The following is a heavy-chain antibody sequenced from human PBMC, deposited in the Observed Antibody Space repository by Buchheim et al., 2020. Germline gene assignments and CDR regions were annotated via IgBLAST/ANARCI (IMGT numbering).Heavy chain of an antibody. CDR1: GYTFTGYY. CDR2: INPNSGGT. Sequence: QVQLVQSGAEVKKPGASVKVSCKASGYTFTGYYMHWVRQAPGQGLEWMGWINPNSGGTNYAQKFQGRVTMTRDTSTSSPYMELSRLRSDDTAVYYCARVYVEVVALNWFDPWGQGTL. V-gene: IGHV1-2*02. D-gene: IGHD2-15*01. CDR3: ARVYVEVVALNWFDP. J-gene: IGHJ5*02.